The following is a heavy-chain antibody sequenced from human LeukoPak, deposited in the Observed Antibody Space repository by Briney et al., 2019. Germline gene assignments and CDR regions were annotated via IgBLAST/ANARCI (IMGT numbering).Heavy chain of an antibody. V-gene: IGHV4-30-2*01. CDR3: ARVVTANWFDP. CDR2: IYHSGST. CDR1: GGSISSGGYS. Sequence: PSQTLCLTCAVSGGSISSGGYSWSWIRQPPGKGLEWIGYIYHSGSTYYNPSLKSRVTISVDRSKNQFSLKLSSVTAADTAVYYCARVVTANWFDPWGQGTLVTVSS. D-gene: IGHD2-21*02. J-gene: IGHJ5*02.